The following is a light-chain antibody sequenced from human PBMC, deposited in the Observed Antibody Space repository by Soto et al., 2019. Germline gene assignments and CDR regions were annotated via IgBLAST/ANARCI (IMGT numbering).Light chain of an antibody. Sequence: DIQMTQSPSSLSASVGDRVTITCRASQTIXTXLNWYQQKPGKAPKLLIYAASTLQSGVPSRFSGSGSGTDFTLTISSLQPEDFATYYCQQSLTIPYTFGQGTKLEIK. V-gene: IGKV1-39*01. CDR1: QTIXTX. J-gene: IGKJ2*01. CDR2: AAS. CDR3: QQSLTIPYT.